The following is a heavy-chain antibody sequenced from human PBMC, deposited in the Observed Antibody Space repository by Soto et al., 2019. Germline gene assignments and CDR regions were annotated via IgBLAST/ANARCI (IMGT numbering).Heavy chain of an antibody. J-gene: IGHJ4*02. Sequence: NPSETLSLTCAVYGGSFSGYYWSWIRQPPGKGLEWIGEINHSGSTNYNPSLKSRVTISVDTSKNQFSLKLSSVTAADTAVYYCASPAIAAAVSAFDYWGQGTRVTVSS. CDR1: GGSFSGYY. CDR3: ASPAIAAAVSAFDY. V-gene: IGHV4-34*01. D-gene: IGHD6-13*01. CDR2: INHSGST.